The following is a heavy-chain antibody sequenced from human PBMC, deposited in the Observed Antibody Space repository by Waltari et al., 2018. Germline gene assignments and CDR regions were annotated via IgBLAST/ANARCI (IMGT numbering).Heavy chain of an antibody. D-gene: IGHD5-12*01. CDR1: GFTFSSYA. CDR3: AREGGDGYNYVSY. V-gene: IGHV3-30-3*01. J-gene: IGHJ4*02. CDR2: ISYDGSNK. Sequence: QVQLVESGGGVVQPGRSLRLSCAASGFTFSSYAMPWVRQAPGKGLEWVAVISYDGSNKYYADSVKGRFTISRDNSKNTLYLQMNSLRAEDTAVYYCAREGGDGYNYVSYWGQGTLVTVSS.